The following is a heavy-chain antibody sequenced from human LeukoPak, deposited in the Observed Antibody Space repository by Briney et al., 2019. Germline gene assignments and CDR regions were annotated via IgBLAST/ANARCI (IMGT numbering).Heavy chain of an antibody. Sequence: PGGSLRLSCAAPGLTFDDYGMSWVRQAPGKGLEWVSGIIWNGGSTGYADSVKGRFTISRDNAKNSLYLQMNSLRAEDTALYYCARLAAARPRAYYYYYMDVWGKGTTVTVSS. J-gene: IGHJ6*03. V-gene: IGHV3-20*04. CDR1: GLTFDDYG. CDR2: IIWNGGST. D-gene: IGHD6-6*01. CDR3: ARLAAARPRAYYYYYMDV.